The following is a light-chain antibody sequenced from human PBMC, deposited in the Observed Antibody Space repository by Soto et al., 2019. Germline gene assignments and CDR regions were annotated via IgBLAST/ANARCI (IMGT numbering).Light chain of an antibody. CDR2: DAS. V-gene: IGKV1-33*01. J-gene: IGKJ5*01. CDR3: QQYENLPV. Sequence: DIRMTQSPSSLSASVGDTVTVSCQASQDIRTYVNWYQQKPGKAPKVLIYDASILETGVSSRFTGSGSGTHFTFTINNVQPEDVGIYYCQQYENLPVFGQGTRLEI. CDR1: QDIRTY.